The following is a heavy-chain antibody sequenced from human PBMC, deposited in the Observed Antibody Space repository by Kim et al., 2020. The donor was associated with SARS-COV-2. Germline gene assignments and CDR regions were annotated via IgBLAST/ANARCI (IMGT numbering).Heavy chain of an antibody. CDR2: INPRSEIT. J-gene: IGHJ6*03. D-gene: IGHD3-9*01. CDR3: ARGHDILTGFHKVADYHLDV. V-gene: IGHV1-46*01. CDR1: GYSLSSFY. Sequence: ASVKVSCRASGYSLSSFYFHWVRQAPGQGLEWMGRINPRSEITHYAQKFQGRVTMTRDTSTSTVSMELSSLRSEDTAVYYCARGHDILTGFHKVADYHLDVWGKGTTVTVSS.